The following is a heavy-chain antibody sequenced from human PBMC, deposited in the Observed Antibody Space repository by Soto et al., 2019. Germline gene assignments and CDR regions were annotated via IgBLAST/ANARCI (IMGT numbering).Heavy chain of an antibody. CDR2: IYWDDDK. V-gene: IGHV2-5*02. CDR3: AHRRGYYYDSSGHFDY. J-gene: IGHJ4*02. CDR1: GFSLSTSGVG. D-gene: IGHD3-22*01. Sequence: QITLKESGPTLVKPTQTLTLTCTFSGFSLSTSGVGVGWIRQPPVKALEWLALIYWDDDKRYSPSLKSRLTITKDTSKNQVVLTMTNMDPVDTATYYCAHRRGYYYDSSGHFDYWGQGTLVTVSS.